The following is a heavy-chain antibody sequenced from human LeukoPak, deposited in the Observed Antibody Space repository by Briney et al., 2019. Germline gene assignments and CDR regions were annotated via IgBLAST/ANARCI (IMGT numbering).Heavy chain of an antibody. CDR3: AKDVTGVVVPAAINGY. CDR1: GFTFSNYA. Sequence: GGSLRLSCAASGFTFSNYAMSWVRQAPGKGLEWVSAISGSGGSTYYADSVKGRFTISRDNYKNTLYLQINSLRAEDTAVYYCAKDVTGVVVPAAINGYWGQGTLVTVSS. CDR2: ISGSGGST. D-gene: IGHD2-2*02. J-gene: IGHJ4*02. V-gene: IGHV3-23*01.